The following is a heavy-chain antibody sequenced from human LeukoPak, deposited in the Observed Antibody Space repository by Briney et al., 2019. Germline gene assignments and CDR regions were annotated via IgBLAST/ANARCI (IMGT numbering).Heavy chain of an antibody. J-gene: IGHJ4*02. Sequence: GGSLRLSCAASGFTFSSHWMHWVRQAPGKGLVWVSRINTDGSTTSYADPVKGRFTISRDNAKNTVYLQMNSLRADDTAVYYCARVLIAATGGDYWGQGTLVTVFS. CDR3: ARVLIAATGGDY. D-gene: IGHD6-13*01. V-gene: IGHV3-74*01. CDR1: GFTFSSHW. CDR2: INTDGSTT.